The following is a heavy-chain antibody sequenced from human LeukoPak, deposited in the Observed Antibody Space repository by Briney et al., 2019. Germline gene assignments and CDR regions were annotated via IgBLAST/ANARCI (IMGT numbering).Heavy chain of an antibody. CDR1: GYTFTGYY. CDR2: INPNSGGT. J-gene: IGHJ5*02. V-gene: IGHV1-2*02. D-gene: IGHD3-3*01. CDR3: AREAVTIFGVVRTQTTKLPHRFDP. Sequence: RASVKVSCKASGYTFTGYYMHWGRQAPGQGLEWMGWINPNSGGTNYTEKFQGRVTMTWDTSISTAYMELSRLRSEDTAVYYCAREAVTIFGVVRTQTTKLPHRFDPWGQGTLVTVSS.